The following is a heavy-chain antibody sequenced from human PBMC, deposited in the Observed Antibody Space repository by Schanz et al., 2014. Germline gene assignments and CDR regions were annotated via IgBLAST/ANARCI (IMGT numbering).Heavy chain of an antibody. Sequence: VHLVESGGGVVQPGRSLRLSCTGSRFTISRNPIHWVRQAPGKGLEWVSYISNSGTTIYYADSVKGRFTISRDNAKNSLYLQMNSLRVEDTAVYYCARDLISSGWYGWGQGTLVTVSS. V-gene: IGHV3-48*04. CDR3: ARDLISSGWYG. J-gene: IGHJ4*02. CDR1: RFTISRNP. D-gene: IGHD6-19*01. CDR2: ISNSGTTI.